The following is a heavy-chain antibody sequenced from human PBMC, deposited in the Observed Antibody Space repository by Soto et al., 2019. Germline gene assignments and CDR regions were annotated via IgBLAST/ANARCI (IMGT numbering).Heavy chain of an antibody. J-gene: IGHJ6*02. V-gene: IGHV3-23*01. CDR3: AKGTVVVVAATAEHYYYGMDV. CDR2: ISGSGGST. D-gene: IGHD2-15*01. Sequence: GGSLRLSCAASGFTFSSYAMSWVRQAPGKGLEWVSAISGSGGSTYYADSVRGRFTISRDNSKNTLYLQMNSLRAEDTAVYYCAKGTVVVVAATAEHYYYGMDVWGQGTTVTVSS. CDR1: GFTFSSYA.